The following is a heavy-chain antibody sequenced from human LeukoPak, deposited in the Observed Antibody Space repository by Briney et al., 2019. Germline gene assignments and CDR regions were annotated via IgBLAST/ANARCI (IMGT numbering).Heavy chain of an antibody. Sequence: QPGGSLRLSCAASGFTFSSYGMHWVRRAPGKGLEWVAVISYDGSNKYYADSVKGRFTISRDNSKNTLYLQMNSLRAEDTAVYYCAKDSSGDAFDIWGQGTMVTVSS. V-gene: IGHV3-30*18. J-gene: IGHJ3*02. CDR3: AKDSSGDAFDI. CDR2: ISYDGSNK. D-gene: IGHD5-12*01. CDR1: GFTFSSYG.